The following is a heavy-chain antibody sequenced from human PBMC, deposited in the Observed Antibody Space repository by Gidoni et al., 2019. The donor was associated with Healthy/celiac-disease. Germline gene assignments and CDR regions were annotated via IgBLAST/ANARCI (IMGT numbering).Heavy chain of an antibody. V-gene: IGHV4-38-2*02. Sequence: QVQLQESGPGLVKPSETLSLPCTVSGYSISRGYSWGCIRQPPGKGLEWIGSIYHSGSTYYNPSLKSRVTISVDTSKNQFSLKLSSVTAADTAVYYWAGSTYYYGSGRGKVNYYYYMDVWGKGTTVTVSS. J-gene: IGHJ6*03. CDR1: GYSISRGYS. D-gene: IGHD3-10*01. CDR2: IYHSGST. CDR3: AGSTYYYGSGRGKVNYYYYMDV.